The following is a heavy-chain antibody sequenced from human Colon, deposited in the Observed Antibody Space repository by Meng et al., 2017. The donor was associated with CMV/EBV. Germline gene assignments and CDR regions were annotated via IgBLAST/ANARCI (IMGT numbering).Heavy chain of an antibody. V-gene: IGHV1-8*01. Sequence: SCKASGYTLTNYDINWGRQAAGQGLEWMGWMNANSGNTGYAQKFQDRVTMTRNNSLNTAYMELSSLKSEDTAVYYCARGGGTGWFDPWGQGTLVTVSS. CDR2: MNANSGNT. CDR3: ARGGGTGWFDP. CDR1: GYTLTNYD. D-gene: IGHD1-26*01. J-gene: IGHJ5*02.